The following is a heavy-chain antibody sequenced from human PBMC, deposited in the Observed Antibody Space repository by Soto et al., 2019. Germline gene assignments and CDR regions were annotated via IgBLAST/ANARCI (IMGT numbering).Heavy chain of an antibody. CDR3: TRTDLTSSNWLPWFDP. CDR1: GFNFSVSG. D-gene: IGHD6-13*01. J-gene: IGHJ5*02. V-gene: IGHV3-73*01. Sequence: GSLRLSCAASGFNFSVSGVHWVRQVSGKGLEWVGRIRSKSNNYATVYAASVKGRFTISRDDSKNTAYLQMNSLKTEDTAVYYCTRTDLTSSNWLPWFDPWGQGTLVTVSS. CDR2: IRSKSNNYAT.